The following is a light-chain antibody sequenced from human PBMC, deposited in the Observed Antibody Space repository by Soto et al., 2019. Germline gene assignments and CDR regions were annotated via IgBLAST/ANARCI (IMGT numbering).Light chain of an antibody. Sequence: QSALTQSPSASGSPGQSVTISCTGTSSDVGNYKYDSWYQQHPGKAPKLMIYEVSKRHSGVPVRFSGSKSGNTASLPVSGLQVEEEADYYCSSYAGSNLWVFGGGTKLTVL. V-gene: IGLV2-8*01. J-gene: IGLJ3*02. CDR3: SSYAGSNLWV. CDR2: EVS. CDR1: SSDVGNYKY.